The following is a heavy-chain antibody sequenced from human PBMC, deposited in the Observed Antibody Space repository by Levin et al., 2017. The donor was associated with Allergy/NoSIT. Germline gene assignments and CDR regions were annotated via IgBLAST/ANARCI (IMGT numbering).Heavy chain of an antibody. J-gene: IGHJ4*02. CDR1: GFTFSSYA. V-gene: IGHV3-30-3*01. D-gene: IGHD1-26*01. CDR2: ISYDGSNK. Sequence: GGSLRLSCAASGFTFSSYAMHWVRQAPGKGLEWVAVISYDGSNKYYADSVKGRFTISRDNSKNTLYLQMNSLRAEDTAVYYCAREGLGGSYEIDYWGQGTLVTVSS. CDR3: AREGLGGSYEIDY.